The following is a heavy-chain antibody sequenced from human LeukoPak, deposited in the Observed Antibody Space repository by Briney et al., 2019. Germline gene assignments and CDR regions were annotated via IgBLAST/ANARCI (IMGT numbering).Heavy chain of an antibody. CDR2: IYYSGST. CDR1: GGSISSYY. CDR3: AGTYYYDSSGYYSHYFDY. V-gene: IGHV4-59*08. J-gene: IGHJ4*02. D-gene: IGHD3-22*01. Sequence: ETLSLTCTVSGGSISSYYWSWIRQPPGKGLEWIGYIYYSGSTNYNPSLKSRVTISVDTSKNQFSLKLSSVTAADTAVYYCAGTYYYDSSGYYSHYFDYWGQGTLVTVSS.